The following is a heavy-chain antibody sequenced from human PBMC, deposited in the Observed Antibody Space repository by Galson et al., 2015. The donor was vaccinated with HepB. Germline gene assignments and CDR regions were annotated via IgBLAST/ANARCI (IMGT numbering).Heavy chain of an antibody. CDR2: INAGNGNT. J-gene: IGHJ3*02. Sequence: SVKVSCKASGYTFTSYAMHWVRQAPGQRLEWMGWINAGNGNTKYSQKFQGRVTITRDTSASTAYMELSSLRSEDTAVYYCASGGGWYGAFGIWGQGTMVTVSS. CDR3: ASGGGWYGAFGI. CDR1: GYTFTSYA. D-gene: IGHD3-16*01. V-gene: IGHV1-3*01.